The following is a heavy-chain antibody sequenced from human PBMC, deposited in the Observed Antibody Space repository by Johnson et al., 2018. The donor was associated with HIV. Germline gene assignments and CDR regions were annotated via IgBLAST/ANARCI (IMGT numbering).Heavy chain of an antibody. CDR1: GFIFSRSW. J-gene: IGHJ3*01. V-gene: IGHV3-74*02. D-gene: IGHD3-10*01. CDR3: ARVQLLADDVCNS. CDR2: SNSDGSST. Sequence: EQLVESGGGLVKPGGSLRLSCAASGFIFSRSWMHWVRQVPGKGLVWVSRSNSDGSSTTYADSVKGRFTISRDKAKNTLHLQMNSLRAEDTAVYYCARVQLLADDVCNSWGQGTMVTVAS.